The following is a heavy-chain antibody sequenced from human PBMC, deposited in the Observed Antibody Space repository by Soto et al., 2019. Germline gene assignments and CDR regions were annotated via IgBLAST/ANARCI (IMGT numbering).Heavy chain of an antibody. D-gene: IGHD3-10*01. V-gene: IGHV1-69*13. Sequence: GASVKVSCKASGGTFSSYAISWVRQAPGQGLEWMGGIIPIFGTANYAQKFQGRVTITADESTSTAYMELSSLRSEDTAVYYCARGRTVRGVRYYYGMDVWGQGTTVTVSS. CDR1: GGTFSSYA. CDR2: IIPIFGTA. J-gene: IGHJ6*02. CDR3: ARGRTVRGVRYYYGMDV.